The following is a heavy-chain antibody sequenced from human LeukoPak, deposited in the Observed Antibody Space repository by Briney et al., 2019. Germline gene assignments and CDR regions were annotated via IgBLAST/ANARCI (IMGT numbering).Heavy chain of an antibody. V-gene: IGHV1-2*02. J-gene: IGHJ4*02. CDR2: INPNSGGT. Sequence: ASVKVSCKASGYTFTGYYMHWVRQAPGQGLEWMGWINPNSGGTNYAQKLQGRVTMTTDTSTSTAYMELRSLRSDDTAVYYCARDHPDYYDSSGLFDYWGQGTLVTVSS. CDR1: GYTFTGYY. CDR3: ARDHPDYYDSSGLFDY. D-gene: IGHD3-22*01.